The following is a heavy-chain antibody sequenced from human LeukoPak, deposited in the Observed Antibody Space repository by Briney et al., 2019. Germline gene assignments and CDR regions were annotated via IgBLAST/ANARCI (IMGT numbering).Heavy chain of an antibody. V-gene: IGHV4-39*01. CDR2: IYYSGST. J-gene: IGHJ4*02. Sequence: PSETLSLTCTVSGASVSGSAYYWGWISQPPEKGLEWIGKIYYSGSTYYNESPESRVTISIDTSKNQFSLKLNSVTAADTAMYYCAKSGGYGLIDYWGQGTLVTVSS. CDR3: AKSGGYGLIDY. CDR1: GASVSGSAYY. D-gene: IGHD1-26*01.